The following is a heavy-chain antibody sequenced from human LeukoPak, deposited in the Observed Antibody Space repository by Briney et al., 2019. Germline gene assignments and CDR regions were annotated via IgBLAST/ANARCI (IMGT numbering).Heavy chain of an antibody. J-gene: IGHJ5*02. D-gene: IGHD6-13*01. Sequence: GGSLRLSCAASGFTFSSYAMHWVRQAPGKGLEYVSAISSNGGSTYYANSVKGRFTISRDNSKNTLYLQMGSLRTEDMAVYYCARELTEYCSSWFDPGGQGTLVSVSS. CDR2: ISSNGGST. CDR3: ARELTEYCSSWFDP. CDR1: GFTFSSYA. V-gene: IGHV3-64*01.